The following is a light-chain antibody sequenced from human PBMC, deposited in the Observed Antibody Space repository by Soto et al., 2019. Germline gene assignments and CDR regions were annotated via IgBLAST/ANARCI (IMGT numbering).Light chain of an antibody. CDR2: AAS. CDR3: QQSFSPLWT. J-gene: IGKJ1*01. CDR1: QSISNY. Sequence: DIQMTQSPSSLSASVGDRVTITCRASQSISNYLNWYQQKPGKAPKLLIYAASSMQSGVPSRFSGSGSETDFTLTIRRLQPDDSATYYWQQSFSPLWTFGQGTKVEV. V-gene: IGKV1-39*01.